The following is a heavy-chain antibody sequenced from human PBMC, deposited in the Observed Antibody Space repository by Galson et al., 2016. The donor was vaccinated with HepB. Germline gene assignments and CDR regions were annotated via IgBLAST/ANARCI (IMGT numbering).Heavy chain of an antibody. D-gene: IGHD1-1*01. V-gene: IGHV3-48*02. Sequence: SLRLSCAASGFIFSTYSMNWVRQAPGKGLEWISYISGGAIYYADSVKGRFTISRDNAKNSLDLQMNSLRDEDTAVYYCARDHNWAFDYWGQGTLVTVSS. CDR3: ARDHNWAFDY. CDR2: ISGGAI. CDR1: GFIFSTYS. J-gene: IGHJ4*02.